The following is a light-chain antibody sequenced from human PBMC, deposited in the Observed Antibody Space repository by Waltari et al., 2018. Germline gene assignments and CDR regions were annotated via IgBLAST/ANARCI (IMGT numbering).Light chain of an antibody. J-gene: IGLJ3*02. CDR1: SFRRYY. Sequence: SSEVTQDPHVSVALGQTVTITCRGDSFRRYYASWYRQRPGQAPVLVLYGQERPSGIPDRFSCSTSGDTAYLTITGAQAGDEGDYYCLSRDTPSTRVFGGGTRLTV. V-gene: IGLV3-19*01. CDR3: LSRDTPSTRV. CDR2: GQE.